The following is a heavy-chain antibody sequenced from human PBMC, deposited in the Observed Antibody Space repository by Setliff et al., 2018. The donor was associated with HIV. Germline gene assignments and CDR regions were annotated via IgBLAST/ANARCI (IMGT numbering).Heavy chain of an antibody. CDR1: GFTLSVYG. CDR2: LWYDGGKK. J-gene: IGHJ3*01. D-gene: IGHD4-4*01. CDR3: VRDLMPTVSGEISPDAFGV. Sequence: GGSLRLSCEGSGFTLSVYGMHWVRQAPGKGLEWVAVLWYDGGKKHYADSLKGRFTISRDDSRNTVYLQMNDLRAEDTALYYCVRDLMPTVSGEISPDAFGVWGQGTMVTVSS. V-gene: IGHV3-33*01.